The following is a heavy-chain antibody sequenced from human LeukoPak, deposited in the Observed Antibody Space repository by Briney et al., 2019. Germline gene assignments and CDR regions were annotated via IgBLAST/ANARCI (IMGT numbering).Heavy chain of an antibody. V-gene: IGHV3-30*02. Sequence: GGSLRLSCAASGFTFRIYGMHWVRQAPGKGLEWVALIGHDGNNKYYADSVKGRFTISRDNSDNTLYLQMNSLSTEDTALYYCAKDGNHFSSGWYNPPPDDWGQGTLVTVSS. CDR1: GFTFRIYG. D-gene: IGHD6-19*01. CDR2: IGHDGNNK. J-gene: IGHJ4*02. CDR3: AKDGNHFSSGWYNPPPDD.